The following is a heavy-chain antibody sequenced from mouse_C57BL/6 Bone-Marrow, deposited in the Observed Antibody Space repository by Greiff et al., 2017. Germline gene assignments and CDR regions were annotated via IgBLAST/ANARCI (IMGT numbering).Heavy chain of an antibody. V-gene: IGHV5-6*02. D-gene: IGHD1-1*01. CDR1: GFTFSSYG. J-gene: IGHJ4*01. CDR3: ARRDNTTVVDYAMDY. CDR2: ISSGGSYT. Sequence: DVKLVESGGDLVKPGGSLKLSCAASGFTFSSYGMSWVRQTPDKRLEWVATISSGGSYTSYPDSVKGRFTISRDNAKNTLYLQMSSLKSEDTAMYYGARRDNTTVVDYAMDYWGQGTSVTVSS.